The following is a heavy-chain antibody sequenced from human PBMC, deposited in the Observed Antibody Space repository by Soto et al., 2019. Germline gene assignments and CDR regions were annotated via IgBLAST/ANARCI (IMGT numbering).Heavy chain of an antibody. CDR2: MNPNSGNT. V-gene: IGHV1-8*01. CDR1: GYTFTSYD. CDR3: ARIGLETIFGVVDI. Sequence: ASVKVSCKASGYTFTSYDINWVRQATGQGLEWMGWMNPNSGNTGYAQKFQGRVTMTRNTSISTAYMELSSLRSEDTAVYYCARIGLETIFGVVDIWGQGTMVTVSS. J-gene: IGHJ3*02. D-gene: IGHD3-3*01.